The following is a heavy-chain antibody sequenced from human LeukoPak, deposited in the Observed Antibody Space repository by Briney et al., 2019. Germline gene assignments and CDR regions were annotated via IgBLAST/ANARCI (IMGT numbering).Heavy chain of an antibody. CDR3: AKGLYSGKYFGNNFGY. V-gene: IGHV3-30*02. CDR2: IPFDGRSK. D-gene: IGHD1-26*01. CDR1: GFTFSSHG. Sequence: PGGSLRLSCAASGFTFSSHGIDWGRQAPGKGLGWVAFIPFDGRSKYYADSVKCGFTTSKASSQTTLYLQMNSLRVEDTAVYSCAKGLYSGKYFGNNFGYWGQGTPVTVSS. J-gene: IGHJ4*02.